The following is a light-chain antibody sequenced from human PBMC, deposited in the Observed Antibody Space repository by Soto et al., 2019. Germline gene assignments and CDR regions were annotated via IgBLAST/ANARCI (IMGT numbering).Light chain of an antibody. CDR1: SSDVGSYNY. Sequence: QSALTQPASVSGSPGQSITISCTGTSSDVGSYNYVSWYQQHPGKAPKLMIYEVSNRPSGVSNRFSGSKSGNTASLTISGLQAEDGANFYCCSYTSSSTVFGGGTKLTVL. J-gene: IGLJ3*02. V-gene: IGLV2-14*01. CDR3: CSYTSSSTV. CDR2: EVS.